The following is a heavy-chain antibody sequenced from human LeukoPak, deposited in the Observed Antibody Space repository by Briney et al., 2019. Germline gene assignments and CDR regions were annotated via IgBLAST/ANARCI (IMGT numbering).Heavy chain of an antibody. CDR2: IYSGGST. D-gene: IGHD3-16*02. CDR1: GFTFSSNY. Sequence: GGSLRLSCAASGFTFSSNYMSWVRQAPGKGLEWVSVIYSGGSTYYADSVKGRFTISRDNSKNTLYLQMNSLRAEDTAVYYCASGVTFGGVIVHDYWGQGTLVTVSS. V-gene: IGHV3-53*01. CDR3: ASGVTFGGVIVHDY. J-gene: IGHJ4*02.